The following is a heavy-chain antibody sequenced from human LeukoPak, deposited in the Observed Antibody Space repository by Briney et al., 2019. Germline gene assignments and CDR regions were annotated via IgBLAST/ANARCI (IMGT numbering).Heavy chain of an antibody. CDR2: MYYSGSN. J-gene: IGHJ4*02. V-gene: IGHV4-39*01. Sequence: SETLSLTCSVSGGSITGSSYYWGWIRQPPGKGLEWLGSMYYSGSNYYNPSLKSRVTISVDTPKNQFSLKLSSVTAADTAVYYCARHYYDITGYYYFDYWGQGTLVTVSS. CDR3: ARHYYDITGYYYFDY. D-gene: IGHD3-22*01. CDR1: GGSITGSSYY.